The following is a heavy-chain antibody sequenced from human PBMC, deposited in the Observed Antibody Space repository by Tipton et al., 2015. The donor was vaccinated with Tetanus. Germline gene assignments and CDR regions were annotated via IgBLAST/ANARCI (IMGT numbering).Heavy chain of an antibody. D-gene: IGHD3-16*01. Sequence: SLRLSCAVSGFTFSNYRMNWVRQAPGTGLQWVASISSTSSYIYYADSLKGRFTISRDNFENTLYLQMSDLKVEDTAVYYCAREDGGPTLDYFDSWGQGTLVTVSS. J-gene: IGHJ4*02. V-gene: IGHV3-21*01. CDR2: ISSTSSYI. CDR3: AREDGGPTLDYFDS. CDR1: GFTFSNYR.